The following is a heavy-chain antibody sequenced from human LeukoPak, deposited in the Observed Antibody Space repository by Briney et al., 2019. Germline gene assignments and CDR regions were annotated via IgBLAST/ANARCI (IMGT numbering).Heavy chain of an antibody. CDR3: ARDLVVVPAAMSYYYGMDV. D-gene: IGHD2-2*01. CDR2: ISSSSSYI. CDR1: GFTFSSYS. Sequence: GGSLRLSCAASGFTFSSYSMNWVRQAPGKGLEWVSSISSSSSYIYCADSVKGRFTISRDNAKNSLYLQMNSLRAEDTAVYYCARDLVVVPAAMSYYYGMDVWGKGTTVTVSS. J-gene: IGHJ6*04. V-gene: IGHV3-21*01.